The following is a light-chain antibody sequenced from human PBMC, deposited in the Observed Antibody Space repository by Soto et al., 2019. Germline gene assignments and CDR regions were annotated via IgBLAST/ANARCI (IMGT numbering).Light chain of an antibody. CDR1: RSVCGN. J-gene: IGKJ3*01. V-gene: IGKV3-15*01. Sequence: EIVMTQSPATLSVSPGERATLSCRATRSVCGNLAWYQQKPGQAPRLLIYAASTRATGIPASFRGSESETEFTLTISSLESEDFAVYYCQQYHNWPPIPFGAGTKVDIK. CDR3: QQYHNWPPIP. CDR2: AAS.